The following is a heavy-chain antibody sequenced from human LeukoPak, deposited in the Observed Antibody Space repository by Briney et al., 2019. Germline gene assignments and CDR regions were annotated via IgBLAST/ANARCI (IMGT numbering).Heavy chain of an antibody. J-gene: IGHJ4*02. Sequence: PSETLSLTCAVYGGSFSNHYSTWFRQSPGKGLEWIGEINQSGNTNYNPSLKSRLNMSVDTSKNQFSLKLSSVTAAETVVYYCARVQGVVDFDSWGQGTVVTVSS. CDR1: GGSFSNHY. D-gene: IGHD2-21*01. CDR2: INQSGNT. V-gene: IGHV4-34*01. CDR3: ARVQGVVDFDS.